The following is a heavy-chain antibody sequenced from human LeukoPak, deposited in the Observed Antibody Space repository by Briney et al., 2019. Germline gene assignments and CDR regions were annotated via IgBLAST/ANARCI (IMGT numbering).Heavy chain of an antibody. CDR1: GYTFTSYG. CDR2: ISAYNGNT. D-gene: IGHD4-17*01. V-gene: IGHV1-18*01. Sequence: GSVKVSCKASGYTFTSYGISWVRQAPGQGLEWMGWISAYNGNTNYAQKLQGRVTMTTDTSTSTAYMELRSLRSDDTAVYYCAREYLTTVTTLSVFYYYYGMDVWGQGTTVTVSS. J-gene: IGHJ6*02. CDR3: AREYLTTVTTLSVFYYYYGMDV.